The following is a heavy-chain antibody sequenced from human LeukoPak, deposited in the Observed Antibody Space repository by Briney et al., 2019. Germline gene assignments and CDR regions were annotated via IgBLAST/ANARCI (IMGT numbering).Heavy chain of an antibody. CDR3: AKGESYYDSSGYYP. D-gene: IGHD3-22*01. V-gene: IGHV3-30*18. CDR2: ISYDGSNK. J-gene: IGHJ5*02. CDR1: GFTFSSYG. Sequence: GSLRLSCAASGFTFSSYGMHWVRQAPGKGLEWVAVISYDGSNKYYADSVKGRFTISRDNSKNTLYLQMNSLRAEDTAVYYCAKGESYYDSSGYYPWGQGTLVTVSS.